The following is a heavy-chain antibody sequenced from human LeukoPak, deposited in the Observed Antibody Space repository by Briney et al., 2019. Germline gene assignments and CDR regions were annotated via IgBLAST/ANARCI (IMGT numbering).Heavy chain of an antibody. CDR1: GFTFSSYE. J-gene: IGHJ4*02. Sequence: GGSPRLSCAASGFTFSSYEMNWVRQAPGKGLEWVSYISSSGSTIYYADSVKGRFTISRDNAKNSLYLQMNSLRAGDTAVYYCARVVGATDYWGQGTLVTVSS. CDR2: ISSSGSTI. D-gene: IGHD1-26*01. V-gene: IGHV3-48*03. CDR3: ARVVGATDY.